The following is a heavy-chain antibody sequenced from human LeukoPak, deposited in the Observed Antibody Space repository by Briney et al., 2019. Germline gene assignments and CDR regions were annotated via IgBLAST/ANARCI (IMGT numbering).Heavy chain of an antibody. CDR3: AKVGLTVTTILDYFDY. CDR2: ISYDGSNN. CDR1: GFTFSSYG. Sequence: GGSLRLSCATSGFTFSSYGMHWVRQAPGKGLEWVAVISYDGSNNYYADSVKGRFTISRDNSKNTLFLQMNSLRAEDTAVYYCAKVGLTVTTILDYFDYWGQGTLVTVSS. V-gene: IGHV3-30*18. J-gene: IGHJ4*02. D-gene: IGHD4-11*01.